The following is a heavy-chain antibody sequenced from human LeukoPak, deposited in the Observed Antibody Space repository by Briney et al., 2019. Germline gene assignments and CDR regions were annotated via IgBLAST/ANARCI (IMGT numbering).Heavy chain of an antibody. Sequence: PGRSLRLSCAASGFTFDDYAMHWVRQAPGNGLEWVSGISWNSGSIGYADSVKGRFTISRDNAKNSLYLQMNSLRAEDMALYYCAKDSPYSSGWYRDYWGQGTLVTVSS. D-gene: IGHD6-19*01. CDR3: AKDSPYSSGWYRDY. V-gene: IGHV3-9*03. CDR2: ISWNSGSI. CDR1: GFTFDDYA. J-gene: IGHJ4*02.